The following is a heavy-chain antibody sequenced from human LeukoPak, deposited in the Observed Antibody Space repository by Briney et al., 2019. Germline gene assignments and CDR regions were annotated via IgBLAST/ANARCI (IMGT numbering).Heavy chain of an antibody. Sequence: GESLKISCKTPGYTFINYWIGWVRQMPGKGLEWMGVIYPDDSDIKYSPSFQGQVTISADKSISTAYLQWSSLKASDTAMYYCARRIYDSRGYYFDSWGQGTLVTVSS. D-gene: IGHD3-22*01. CDR1: GYTFINYW. CDR2: IYPDDSDI. CDR3: ARRIYDSRGYYFDS. V-gene: IGHV5-51*01. J-gene: IGHJ4*02.